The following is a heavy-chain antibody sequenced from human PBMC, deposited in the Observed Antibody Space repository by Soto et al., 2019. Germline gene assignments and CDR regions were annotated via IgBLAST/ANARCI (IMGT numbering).Heavy chain of an antibody. CDR1: DNTFTYDG. D-gene: IGHD2-8*02. CDR2: ISGYNANT. Sequence: QAQLVQSGSEGKRPGASVKVSCRCSDNTFTYDGINWVRQAPGQGLEWLGWISGYNANTKDAQKFQDRVTMTADTSTRTAYLEVRSLTSDDSGIYFCAATGGHYFGLDVWGQGTTVTVSS. V-gene: IGHV1-18*01. J-gene: IGHJ6*02. CDR3: AATGGHYFGLDV.